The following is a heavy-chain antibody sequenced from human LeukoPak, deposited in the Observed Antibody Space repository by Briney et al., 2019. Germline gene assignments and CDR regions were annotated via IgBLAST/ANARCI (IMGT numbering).Heavy chain of an antibody. CDR3: ARGAFN. CDR2: IYDGGST. V-gene: IGHV3-53*01. CDR1: GFTVSSNY. Sequence: GGSLRLSCAASGFTVSSNYMNWVRQAPGKGLEWVSVIYDGGSTYYSDAVRGRFTASRDPSKNTLYLQMNSLRAEDTAVYYCARGAFNWGRGTLVTVSS. J-gene: IGHJ4*02.